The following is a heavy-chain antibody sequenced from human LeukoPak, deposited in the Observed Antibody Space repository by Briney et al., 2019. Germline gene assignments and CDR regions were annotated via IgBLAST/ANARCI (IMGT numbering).Heavy chain of an antibody. Sequence: PSETLSLTCTVSDGSISNYYWNWVRQAPGKGLEWVAVISYDGSNKYYADSVKGRFTISRDNSKNTLYLQMNSLRAEDTAVYYCAKDRRQWLGFLDYWGQGTLVTVSS. CDR2: ISYDGSNK. J-gene: IGHJ4*02. CDR3: AKDRRQWLGFLDY. D-gene: IGHD6-19*01. V-gene: IGHV3-30*18. CDR1: DGSISNYY.